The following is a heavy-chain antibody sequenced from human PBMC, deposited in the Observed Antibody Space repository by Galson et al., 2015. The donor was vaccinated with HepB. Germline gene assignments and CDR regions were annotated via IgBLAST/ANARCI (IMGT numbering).Heavy chain of an antibody. CDR1: GFTFSSCA. V-gene: IGHV3-30*04. CDR2: ISFDGTNE. D-gene: IGHD3-9*01. CDR3: ARAPPLRYFDSFLPPDF. J-gene: IGHJ4*02. Sequence: SLRLSCAASGFTFSSCALYWVRQAPGKGLEWVAAISFDGTNEYYADSVKGRFTISRDTSKHSLYLQMNSLRAEDTAVYYCARAPPLRYFDSFLPPDFWGQGTLVTVSS.